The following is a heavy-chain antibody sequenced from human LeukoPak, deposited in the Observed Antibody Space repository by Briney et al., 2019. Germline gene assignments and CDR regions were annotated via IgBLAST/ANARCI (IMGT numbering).Heavy chain of an antibody. V-gene: IGHV3-9*01. J-gene: IGHJ4*02. CDR3: AKSGYNRFDY. CDR1: GFTFDDYA. Sequence: GRSLRLSCAASGFTFDDYAMHWVRQAPGKGLEWVSGISWNSNNIGYADSVKGRFTISRDNAKNSLYLQMNSLRAEDTAVYYCAKSGYNRFDYWGQGTLVTVSS. CDR2: ISWNSNNI. D-gene: IGHD5-24*01.